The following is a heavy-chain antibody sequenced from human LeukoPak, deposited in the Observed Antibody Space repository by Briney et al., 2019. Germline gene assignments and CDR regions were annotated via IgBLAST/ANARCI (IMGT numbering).Heavy chain of an antibody. CDR2: ISDGGNT. CDR1: GFTFSGSG. J-gene: IGHJ4*02. V-gene: IGHV3-23*01. CDR3: AKAPVTTCRGAYCYPFDY. Sequence: GGSLRLSCAASGFTFSGSGMHWVRQAPGKGLEWVSAISDGGNTYHADSVKGRFTISRDSSKNTLFLQMNRLRPEDAAVYYCAKAPVTTCRGAYCYPFDYWGQGTLVTVSS. D-gene: IGHD2-21*01.